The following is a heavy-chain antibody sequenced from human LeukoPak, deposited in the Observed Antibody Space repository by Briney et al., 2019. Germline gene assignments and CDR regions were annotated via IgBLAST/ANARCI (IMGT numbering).Heavy chain of an antibody. CDR2: IYSGGST. J-gene: IGHJ4*02. CDR3: ARPISGWVFDY. V-gene: IGHV3-66*04. D-gene: IGHD6-19*01. CDR1: GFTFSSYE. Sequence: QPGGSLRLSCAASGFTFSSYEMNWVRQAPGKGLEWVSVIYSGGSTYYADSVKGRVTVSRDNSKNTLYLQMNSLRAEDTAVYYCARPISGWVFDYWGQGVLVSVSS.